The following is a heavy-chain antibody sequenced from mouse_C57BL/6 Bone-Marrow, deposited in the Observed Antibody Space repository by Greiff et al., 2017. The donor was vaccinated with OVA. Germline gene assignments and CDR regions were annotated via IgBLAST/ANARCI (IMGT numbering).Heavy chain of an antibody. Sequence: VQLQESGPGLVQPSQSLSITCTVSGFSLTSYGVHWVRQSPGKGLEWLGVIWSGGSTDYNAAFISRLSISKDNSKSQVFLKMNRLQADDTAIYYCARLVTTAYWGQGTLVTVSA. CDR1: GFSLTSYG. D-gene: IGHD2-2*01. J-gene: IGHJ3*01. CDR2: IWSGGST. V-gene: IGHV2-2*01. CDR3: ARLVTTAY.